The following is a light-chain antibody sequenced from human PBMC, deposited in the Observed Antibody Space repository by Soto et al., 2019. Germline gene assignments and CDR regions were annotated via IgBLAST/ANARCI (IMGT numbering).Light chain of an antibody. Sequence: QSVLTQPPSASGTPGQRVTISCSGSSSNIGSNTVNWYQQLPGTAPKLLIYNNDQRPSGVPDRFSGSKSGTAASLAISGLQSEDEADYYCAAWDDSLKVVFGGGTQLTVL. V-gene: IGLV1-44*01. CDR3: AAWDDSLKVV. CDR2: NND. J-gene: IGLJ3*02. CDR1: SSNIGSNT.